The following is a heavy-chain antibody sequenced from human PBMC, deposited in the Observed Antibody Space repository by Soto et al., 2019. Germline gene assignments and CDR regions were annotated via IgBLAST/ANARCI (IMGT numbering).Heavy chain of an antibody. V-gene: IGHV1-18*01. CDR2: ISAYNGNT. D-gene: IGHD4-17*01. CDR1: GHTFTSYG. CDR3: ARDDYGDYGAYYYYGMDV. Sequence: ASVKVSCKASGHTFTSYGISWVRQAPGQGLEWMGWISAYNGNTNYAQKLQGRVTMTTDTSTSTAYMELRSLRSDDTAVYYCARDDYGDYGAYYYYGMDVWGQGTTVTVS. J-gene: IGHJ6*02.